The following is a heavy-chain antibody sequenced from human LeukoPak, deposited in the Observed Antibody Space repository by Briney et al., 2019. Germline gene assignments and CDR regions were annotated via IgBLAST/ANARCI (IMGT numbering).Heavy chain of an antibody. D-gene: IGHD6-13*01. Sequence: SETLSLTCAVYGGSFSGYYWSWIRQPPGKGLEWIGEINHGGSTNYNPSLKSRVTISVDTSKNQFSLKLSSVTAADTAVYYCARTWSWSNFDYWGQGTLVTVSS. J-gene: IGHJ4*02. V-gene: IGHV4-34*01. CDR1: GGSFSGYY. CDR2: INHGGST. CDR3: ARTWSWSNFDY.